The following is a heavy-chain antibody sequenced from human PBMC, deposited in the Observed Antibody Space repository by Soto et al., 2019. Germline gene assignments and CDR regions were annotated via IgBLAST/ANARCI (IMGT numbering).Heavy chain of an antibody. D-gene: IGHD3-22*01. CDR2: IHYSGAT. CDR3: ARFLVNARYEASGYDTFDV. Sequence: PSETLSLTCTVSGGSINGYFWSWIRQPRVNGLEWIGCIHYSGATKLMSSLKSRLDISVDTSENQFSLKLTSVTAADTAVYYCARFLVNARYEASGYDTFDVWGQGTMVTVS. CDR1: GGSINGYF. V-gene: IGHV4-59*01. J-gene: IGHJ3*01.